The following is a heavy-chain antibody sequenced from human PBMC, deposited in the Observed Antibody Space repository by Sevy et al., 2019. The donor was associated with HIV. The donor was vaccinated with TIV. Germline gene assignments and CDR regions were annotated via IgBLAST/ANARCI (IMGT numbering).Heavy chain of an antibody. CDR3: ARDGIVIVSNAVAVSGFFDS. CDR1: GFIFSNYG. Sequence: GGSMRLSCAASGFIFSNYGMHWVRQAPGKGVEWVAVIWYDGSNKYYTDSVKGRFTISRDNSKNTLYLQMNSLRAEDTALYYCARDGIVIVSNAVAVSGFFDSWGQGTLVTVSS. D-gene: IGHD2-2*01. V-gene: IGHV3-33*01. J-gene: IGHJ4*02. CDR2: IWYDGSNK.